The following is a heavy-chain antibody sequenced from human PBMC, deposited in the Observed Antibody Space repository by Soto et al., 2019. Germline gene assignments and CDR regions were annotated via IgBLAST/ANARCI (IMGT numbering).Heavy chain of an antibody. J-gene: IGHJ4*02. Sequence: EVQLLESGGGLVQPGGSLRFSCAASGFTFSSYAMSWVRQAPGKGLEWISAVSGSGGSTYYADSVKGRFTISRDISKDTLYLQMNNLRAEDTAVYYCAKPPDYNWNDYWGQGTLVTVSS. D-gene: IGHD1-20*01. CDR1: GFTFSSYA. CDR3: AKPPDYNWNDY. V-gene: IGHV3-23*01. CDR2: VSGSGGST.